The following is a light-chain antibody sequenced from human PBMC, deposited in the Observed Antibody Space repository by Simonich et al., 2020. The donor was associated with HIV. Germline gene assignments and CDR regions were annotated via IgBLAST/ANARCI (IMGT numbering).Light chain of an antibody. Sequence: DIQMTQSPSSVSASVGDRVTITCRASQGINSWLAWYQQRPGKAPKLLIYKASSLESGVPSRFSGSGSGTEFTLTISSLQPDDFATYYCQQYNSYSWTFGQGTKVEIE. J-gene: IGKJ1*01. CDR1: QGINSW. V-gene: IGKV1-5*03. CDR3: QQYNSYSWT. CDR2: KAS.